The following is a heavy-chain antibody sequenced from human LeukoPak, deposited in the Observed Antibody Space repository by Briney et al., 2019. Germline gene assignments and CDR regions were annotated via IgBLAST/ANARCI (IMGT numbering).Heavy chain of an antibody. CDR3: ARDTGLRYCSGGSCYGHYYYGMDV. Sequence: EPSETLSLTCTVSGGSVSSGSYYWSWIRQPPGKGLEWIGYIYYTGSTKYNPSLKSRVTISVDTSKNQFSLNLSSMTAADSAVYYCARDTGLRYCSGGSCYGHYYYGMDVWGQGTTVTVSS. V-gene: IGHV4-61*01. D-gene: IGHD2-15*01. CDR1: GGSVSSGSYY. J-gene: IGHJ6*02. CDR2: IYYTGST.